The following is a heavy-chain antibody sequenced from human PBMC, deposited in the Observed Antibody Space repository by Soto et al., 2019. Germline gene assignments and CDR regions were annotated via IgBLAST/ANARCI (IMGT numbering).Heavy chain of an antibody. Sequence: GGSLRLSCAASGFTFSSYAMHWVRQAPGKGLEWVAVISYDGSNKYYADSVKGRFTISRDNSKNTLYLQMNSLRAEDTAVYYCARGMVGATTPFYFDYWGPGTLVTVSS. V-gene: IGHV3-30-3*01. CDR1: GFTFSSYA. CDR3: ARGMVGATTPFYFDY. D-gene: IGHD1-26*01. CDR2: ISYDGSNK. J-gene: IGHJ4*02.